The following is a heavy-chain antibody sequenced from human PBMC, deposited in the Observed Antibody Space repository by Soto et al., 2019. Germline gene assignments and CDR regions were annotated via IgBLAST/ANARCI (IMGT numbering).Heavy chain of an antibody. Sequence: GGSLRLSCAASGFTFSDYYMSGIRQAPGKGLEWVSYISSSGSTIYYADSVKGRFTISRDNAKNSLYLQMNSLIAEDTAVYYCARSYWDIVVVVAAHYFYYWGQGTLVTVSS. CDR3: ARSYWDIVVVVAAHYFYY. D-gene: IGHD2-15*01. V-gene: IGHV3-11*01. CDR1: GFTFSDYY. J-gene: IGHJ4*02. CDR2: ISSSGSTI.